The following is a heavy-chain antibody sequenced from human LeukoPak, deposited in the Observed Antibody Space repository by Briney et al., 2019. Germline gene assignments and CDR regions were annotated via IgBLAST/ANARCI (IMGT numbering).Heavy chain of an antibody. CDR3: APTPNKDPTGTYDY. D-gene: IGHD4-17*01. J-gene: IGHJ4*02. Sequence: GGSLRLSCAASGFTFSSYAMSWVRQAPGKGLEWVSAISGSGGSTYYAGSVKGRFTISRDNSKNTLYLQMNSLRAEDTAVYYCAPTPNKDPTGTYDYWGQGTLVTVSS. CDR2: ISGSGGST. V-gene: IGHV3-23*01. CDR1: GFTFSSYA.